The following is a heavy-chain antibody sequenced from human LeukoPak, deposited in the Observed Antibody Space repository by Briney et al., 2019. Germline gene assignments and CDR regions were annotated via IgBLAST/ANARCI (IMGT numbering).Heavy chain of an antibody. CDR3: ARDAAHDIGFEY. Sequence: PGGSLRLSCAASGFTVSNNFMTWVRQAPGKGLEWVSVIYSGGSTYYADSVKGRFTISRDNSKNTLYLQMNSLRAEDTAVYYCARDAAHDIGFEYWGQGTLVTVSS. J-gene: IGHJ4*02. CDR1: GFTVSNNF. CDR2: IYSGGST. V-gene: IGHV3-66*01. D-gene: IGHD5-12*01.